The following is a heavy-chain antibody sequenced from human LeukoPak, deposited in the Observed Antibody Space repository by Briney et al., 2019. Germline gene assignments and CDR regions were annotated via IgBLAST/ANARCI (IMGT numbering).Heavy chain of an antibody. Sequence: AGGSLRLSCAASGFTFSSYAMSWVRQAPGKGLEWVSAISGSGGSTYYADSVKGRFTISRDNSKNTLYLQMNSLRAEDTAVYYCAKEPVEMVSYYYMDVWGKGTTVTVSS. CDR3: AKEPVEMVSYYYMDV. CDR2: ISGSGGST. V-gene: IGHV3-23*01. CDR1: GFTFSSYA. D-gene: IGHD5-24*01. J-gene: IGHJ6*03.